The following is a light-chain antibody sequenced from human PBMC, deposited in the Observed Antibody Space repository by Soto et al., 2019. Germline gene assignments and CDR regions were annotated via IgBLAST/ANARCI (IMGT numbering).Light chain of an antibody. CDR2: DVS. CDR1: SSDVGGYNY. Sequence: QSVLTQPASVSGSPGQSITISCTGTSSDVGGYNYVSWYQHHPGKAPKLMIYDVSNRPSGVSTRFSGSKSGNTASLTISGLQAEDEAYYYCTSYTSSNTPFYVFGTVTKVTVL. V-gene: IGLV2-14*03. CDR3: TSYTSSNTPFYV. J-gene: IGLJ1*01.